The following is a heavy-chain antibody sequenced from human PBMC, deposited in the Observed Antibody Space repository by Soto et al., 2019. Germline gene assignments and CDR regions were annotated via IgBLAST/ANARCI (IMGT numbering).Heavy chain of an antibody. CDR1: GCTFSSYA. CDR3: ARGAYYYDSSGYYL. Sequence: SVKVSCKASGCTFSSYAISRLRLAPGQGLEWMGGIIPIFGTANYAQRFQGRVTITADESTSTAYMELSSLRSEDTAVYYCARGAYYYDSSGYYLWGQGTLVTVSS. CDR2: IIPIFGTA. D-gene: IGHD3-22*01. J-gene: IGHJ5*02. V-gene: IGHV1-69*01.